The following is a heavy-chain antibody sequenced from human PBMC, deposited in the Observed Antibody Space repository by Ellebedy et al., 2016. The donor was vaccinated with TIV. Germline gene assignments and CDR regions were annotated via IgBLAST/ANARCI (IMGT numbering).Heavy chain of an antibody. CDR1: GGSISSYY. J-gene: IGHJ2*01. D-gene: IGHD2-2*02. Sequence: MPSETLSLTCTVSGGSISSYYWSWIRQPPGKGLEWIGYLYYSGSTNYNPSLKSRVTISVDTSKNQFSLKLSSVTAADTAVYYCARDSLYGYWYFDLWGRGTLVTVSS. CDR2: LYYSGST. CDR3: ARDSLYGYWYFDL. V-gene: IGHV4-59*01.